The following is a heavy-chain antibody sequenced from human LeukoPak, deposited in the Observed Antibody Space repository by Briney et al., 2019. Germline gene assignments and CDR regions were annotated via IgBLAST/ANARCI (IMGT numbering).Heavy chain of an antibody. D-gene: IGHD2-15*01. V-gene: IGHV4-34*01. CDR2: INHSGST. CDR1: GGSFSGYY. CDR3: ARLEVVAAPVDY. J-gene: IGHJ4*02. Sequence: SETLSLTCAVYGGSFSGYYWSWIRQPPGKRLEWIGEINHSGSTNYNPSLKSRVTISVDTSKNQFSLKLSSVTAADTAVYYCARLEVVAAPVDYWGQGTLVTVSS.